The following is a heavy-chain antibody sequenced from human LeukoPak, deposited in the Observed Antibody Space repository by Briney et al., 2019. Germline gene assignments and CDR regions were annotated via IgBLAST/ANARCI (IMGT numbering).Heavy chain of an antibody. V-gene: IGHV1-46*01. CDR3: ARDQLSNDAFDI. Sequence: ASVKVSCTASGYTFTSYYMHWVRQAPGQGLEWMGIINPSGGSTSYAQKFQGRVTMTRDMSTSTVYMELSSLRSEDTAVYYCARDQLSNDAFDIWGQGTMVTVSS. J-gene: IGHJ3*02. CDR1: GYTFTSYY. CDR2: INPSGGST. D-gene: IGHD2-2*01.